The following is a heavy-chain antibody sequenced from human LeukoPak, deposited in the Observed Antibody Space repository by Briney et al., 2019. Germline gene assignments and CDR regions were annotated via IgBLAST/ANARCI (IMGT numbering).Heavy chain of an antibody. V-gene: IGHV1-69*02. J-gene: IGHJ4*02. CDR1: GGTFSSYT. Sequence: GASVKVSCKASGGTFSSYTISWVRQAPGQGLEWMGRIIPILGIANYAQKFQGRVTITADKSTSTAYMELSSLRSEGTAVYYCASAPYYDSSGYYSPLDYWGQGTLVTVSS. CDR2: IIPILGIA. D-gene: IGHD3-22*01. CDR3: ASAPYYDSSGYYSPLDY.